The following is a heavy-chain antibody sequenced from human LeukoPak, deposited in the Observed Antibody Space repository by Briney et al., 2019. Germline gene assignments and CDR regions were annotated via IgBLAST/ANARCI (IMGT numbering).Heavy chain of an antibody. Sequence: GGSLRLSCAASGFTVSNNYLHWVRQAPGKGLEWVAVISYDGSNKYYADSVKGRFTISRDNSKNTLCLQMNSLRAEDTAVYYCARDRLRAFDIWGQGTMVTVSS. CDR3: ARDRLRAFDI. CDR1: GFTVSNNY. V-gene: IGHV3-30*03. CDR2: ISYDGSNK. J-gene: IGHJ3*02. D-gene: IGHD2-15*01.